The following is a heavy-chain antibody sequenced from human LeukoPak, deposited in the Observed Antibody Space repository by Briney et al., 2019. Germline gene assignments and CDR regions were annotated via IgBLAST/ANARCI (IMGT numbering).Heavy chain of an antibody. J-gene: IGHJ5*02. D-gene: IGHD2-2*03. Sequence: SETLSLTCTVSGGSISSYYWSWIRQPPGKGVEWLGYISYSGSTNYNPSLKSRVTISVDTSNNQFSLKLSSVTAADTAVYYCARVDSFKWFDPWGQGTLVTASS. CDR3: ARVDSFKWFDP. V-gene: IGHV4-59*01. CDR1: GGSISSYY. CDR2: ISYSGST.